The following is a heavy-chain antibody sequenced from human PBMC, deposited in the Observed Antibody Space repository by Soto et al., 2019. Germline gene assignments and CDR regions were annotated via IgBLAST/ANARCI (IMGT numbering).Heavy chain of an antibody. CDR1: GFTFSSYA. CDR2: ISGSGGST. CDR3: AKDRPRVVAAAGTVLFDY. D-gene: IGHD6-13*01. V-gene: IGHV3-23*01. Sequence: GGSLRLSCAASGFTFSSYAMSWVRQAPGKGLEWVSAISGSGGSTYYADSVKGRFTISRDNSKNMLYLQMNSLRAEDTAVYYCAKDRPRVVAAAGTVLFDYWGQGTLVTVSS. J-gene: IGHJ4*02.